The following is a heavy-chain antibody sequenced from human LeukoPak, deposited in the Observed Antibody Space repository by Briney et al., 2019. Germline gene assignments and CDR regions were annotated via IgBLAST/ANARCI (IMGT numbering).Heavy chain of an antibody. CDR2: MNPNSGNT. V-gene: IGHV1-8*03. CDR3: ARDHGPSGYYYGYAFDI. Sequence: ASVKVSCKTSGYTFTTYDINWVRQATGQGLEWMGWMNPNSGNTGYAQKFQGRVTITRNTSISTASMELSSLRSEDTAVYYCARDHGPSGYYYGYAFDIWGQGTMVTVSS. J-gene: IGHJ3*02. CDR1: GYTFTTYD. D-gene: IGHD3-22*01.